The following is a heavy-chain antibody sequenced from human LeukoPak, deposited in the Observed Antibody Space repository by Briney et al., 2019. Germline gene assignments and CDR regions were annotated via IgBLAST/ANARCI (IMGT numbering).Heavy chain of an antibody. J-gene: IGHJ5*02. CDR2: IYYSGST. CDR3: ARDLNPEGFWSGSNWFDP. CDR1: GGSISSYY. V-gene: IGHV4-59*12. D-gene: IGHD3-3*01. Sequence: SETLSLTCTVSGGSISSYYWSWIRQPPGKGLEWIGYIYYSGSTNYNPSLKSRVTISVDTSKNQFSLKLSSVTAADTAVYYCARDLNPEGFWSGSNWFDPWGQGTLVTVSS.